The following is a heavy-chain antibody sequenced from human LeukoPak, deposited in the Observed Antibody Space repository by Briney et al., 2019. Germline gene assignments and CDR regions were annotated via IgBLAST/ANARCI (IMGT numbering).Heavy chain of an antibody. CDR3: ARRGVGATSGLFDY. J-gene: IGHJ4*02. V-gene: IGHV5-51*01. CDR2: TYPGDSDT. CDR1: GYSFTRSW. D-gene: IGHD1-26*01. Sequence: RGESLKISCQGSGYSFTRSWIGWVRQMPGKGLEGMGLTYPGDSDTRYSPSFQGQVTISADQSISTAYLQWSSLKASDTAMYYCARRGVGATSGLFDYWGQGTLVAVSS.